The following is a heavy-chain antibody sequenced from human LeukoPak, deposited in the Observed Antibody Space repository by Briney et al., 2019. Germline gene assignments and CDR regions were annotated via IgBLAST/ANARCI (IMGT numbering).Heavy chain of an antibody. CDR1: GGPISSYY. V-gene: IGHV4-59*08. Sequence: SAPLSLPCTVSGGPISSYYWSWIRQPPGKGPEWIGYIYYSGSTNYNSSLESRVTISVDTSKNQYSLKLTSVTAADTAVYYCASHMINYGGIQPCYLDKWGQGALVTVSS. CDR3: ASHMINYGGIQPCYLDK. J-gene: IGHJ4*02. D-gene: IGHD4-23*01. CDR2: IYYSGST.